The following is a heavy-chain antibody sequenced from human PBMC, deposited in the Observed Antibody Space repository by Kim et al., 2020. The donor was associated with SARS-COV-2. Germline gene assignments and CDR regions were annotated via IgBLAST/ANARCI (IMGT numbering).Heavy chain of an antibody. V-gene: IGHV3-48*03. Sequence: YYAGSGTGRFTISRDNAMNSLYLQMNSLRAEDTAVYYCARWGYCNSAACFAWGQGTLVTVSS. CDR3: ARWGYCNSAACFA. J-gene: IGHJ5*02. D-gene: IGHD2-2*01.